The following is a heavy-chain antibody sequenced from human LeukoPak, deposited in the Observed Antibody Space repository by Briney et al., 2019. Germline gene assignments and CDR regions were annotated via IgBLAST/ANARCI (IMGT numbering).Heavy chain of an antibody. CDR3: ARIPLYFLEPFDY. CDR1: GGSVSGYY. Sequence: SETLSLTLAVYGGSVSGYYWSWIRQPPGKGLEWIGEISHRGRTHYNPSLKGRVTMSVDTSKNQFALEVDSVTAADTAVYYCARIPLYFLEPFDYWGQGVLVTVSS. D-gene: IGHD3-3*01. V-gene: IGHV4-34*01. CDR2: ISHRGRT. J-gene: IGHJ4*02.